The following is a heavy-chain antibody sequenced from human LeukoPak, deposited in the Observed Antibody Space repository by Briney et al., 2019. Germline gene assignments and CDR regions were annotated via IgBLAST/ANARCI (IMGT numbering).Heavy chain of an antibody. J-gene: IGHJ4*02. CDR3: ARDRGYDSSAPRGYFDY. CDR1: GGSFSSGTYY. V-gene: IGHV4-30-2*01. Sequence: SETLSLTCTVSGGSFSSGTYYWNWIRQPPGKGLEWIGYIFHSGSTYYNPSLKSRVTISVDTSKNQFSLKLSSVTAADAAVYYCARDRGYDSSAPRGYFDYWGQGTLVTVSS. D-gene: IGHD3-22*01. CDR2: IFHSGST.